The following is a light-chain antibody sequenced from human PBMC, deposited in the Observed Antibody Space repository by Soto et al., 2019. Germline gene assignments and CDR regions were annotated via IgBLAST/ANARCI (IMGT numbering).Light chain of an antibody. CDR1: NIGSKS. CDR3: QGWDSSSDLGVYV. J-gene: IGLJ1*01. V-gene: IGLV3-21*04. Sequence: SYELTQPPSVSVAPGKTARITCGGNNIGSKSVHWYQQKPDQAPVLVIYYDSDRPSGIPERFSGSNSGNTATLTISRVDAGDEADYYCQGWDSSSDLGVYVFGTGTKLTVL. CDR2: YDS.